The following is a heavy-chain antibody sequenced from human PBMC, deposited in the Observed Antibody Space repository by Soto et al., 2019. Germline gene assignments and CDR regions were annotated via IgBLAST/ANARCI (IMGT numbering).Heavy chain of an antibody. CDR1: GFTFSTYA. J-gene: IGHJ5*02. CDR3: AKRGRTGYCSGGSCYQTNWFDP. CDR2: ISASGGST. V-gene: IGHV3-23*01. Sequence: GGSLRLSCAASGFTFSTYAMSWFRQAPGKGLEWVSGISASGGSTYYADSVKGRFTISRDNSNNTLYLQVNSLRAEDTAVYYCAKRGRTGYCSGGSCYQTNWFDPWGQGTLVTVSS. D-gene: IGHD2-15*01.